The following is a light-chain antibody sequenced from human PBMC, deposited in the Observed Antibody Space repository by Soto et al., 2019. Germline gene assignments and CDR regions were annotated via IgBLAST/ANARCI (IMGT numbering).Light chain of an antibody. CDR2: GAS. Sequence: IVLTQSPGTLSLSPGERATLSCRASQSVTTQLAWYQQKPGQAPRLIIHGASSRATGVPDRITGSGSGTDFTLSISRLEPEDFAVYYCQQYDSSPRTFGQGTKVE. J-gene: IGKJ1*01. CDR1: QSVTTQ. V-gene: IGKV3-20*01. CDR3: QQYDSSPRT.